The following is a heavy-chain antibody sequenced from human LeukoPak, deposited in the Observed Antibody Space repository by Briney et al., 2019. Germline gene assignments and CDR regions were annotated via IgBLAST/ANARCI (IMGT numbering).Heavy chain of an antibody. J-gene: IGHJ4*02. CDR2: IWYDGSNK. CDR3: ARDLLYSSSWYVGLDY. D-gene: IGHD6-13*01. Sequence: PGGSLRLSCAASGFTFSSYGMHWVRQAPGKGLEWVAVIWYDGSNKYYADSVMGRFTISRDNSKNTLYLQMNSLRAEDTAVYYCARDLLYSSSWYVGLDYWGQGTLVTVSS. V-gene: IGHV3-33*01. CDR1: GFTFSSYG.